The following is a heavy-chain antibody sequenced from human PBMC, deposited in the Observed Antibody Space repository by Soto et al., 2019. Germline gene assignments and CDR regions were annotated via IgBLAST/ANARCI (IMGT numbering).Heavy chain of an antibody. CDR3: ARGENYGDYGKYYYYNSTDV. Sequence: GGSLRLSCAASGFTFSSYWMSWVRQAPGKGLEWVANIKQDGSEKYYVDSVKGRFTISRDNAKNSLYLQMNSLRAEDTAVYYCARGENYGDYGKYYYYNSTDVWGKGTTVTVSS. CDR2: IKQDGSEK. CDR1: GFTFSSYW. D-gene: IGHD4-17*01. V-gene: IGHV3-7*01. J-gene: IGHJ6*03.